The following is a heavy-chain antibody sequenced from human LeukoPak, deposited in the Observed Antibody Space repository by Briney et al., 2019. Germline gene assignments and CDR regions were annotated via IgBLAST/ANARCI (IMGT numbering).Heavy chain of an antibody. D-gene: IGHD3-9*01. CDR3: ARDEWVLRYFEGMDV. V-gene: IGHV1-2*02. J-gene: IGHJ6*03. CDR1: GYIFTTYY. Sequence: ASVKVSCKASGYIFTTYYMNWVRQATGQGLEWMGWINPNSGGTNYAQKFQGRVTMTRDTSISTAYMELSRLRSDDTAVYYCARDEWVLRYFEGMDVWGKGTTVTISS. CDR2: INPNSGGT.